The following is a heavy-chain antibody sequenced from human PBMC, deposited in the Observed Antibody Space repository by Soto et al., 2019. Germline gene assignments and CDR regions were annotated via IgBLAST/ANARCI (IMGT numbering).Heavy chain of an antibody. V-gene: IGHV1-3*01. Sequence: ASVKVSCKASGYTFTSYAMHWVRQAPGQRLEWMGWINAGNGNTKYSQKFQGRVTITRDTSASTAYMELSSLRSEDTAVYYCARDLKAVAGSRFLDPQGYWAQRSLVIVSS. CDR1: GYTFTSYA. CDR3: ARDLKAVAGSRFLDPQGY. J-gene: IGHJ4*02. CDR2: INAGNGNT. D-gene: IGHD2-15*01.